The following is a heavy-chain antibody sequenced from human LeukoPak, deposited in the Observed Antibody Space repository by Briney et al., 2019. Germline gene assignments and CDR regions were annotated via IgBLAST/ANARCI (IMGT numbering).Heavy chain of an antibody. V-gene: IGHV3-23*01. CDR3: AKGSNVLRYFDWLIFFDY. Sequence: GGSLRLSCAASGFTFSSYAMSWVRQAPGKGLEWVSAISGSGGSTYYADSVKGRFTISRDNSKNTLYLQMNSLRAEDTAVYYCAKGSNVLRYFDWLIFFDYWGQGTLVTVSS. J-gene: IGHJ4*02. CDR2: ISGSGGST. CDR1: GFTFSSYA. D-gene: IGHD3-9*01.